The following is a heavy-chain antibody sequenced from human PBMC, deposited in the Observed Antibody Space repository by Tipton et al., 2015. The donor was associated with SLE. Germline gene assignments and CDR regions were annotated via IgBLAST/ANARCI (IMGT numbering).Heavy chain of an antibody. Sequence: TLSLTCTVSGGSISSYYFSWIRQPPGKGLGWIGFIYSSGTTNYNPSLRSRVTMSVDTSKNQLSLSLNSVTPADTAMYYCARALRYSGSYFDFWGQGKRVTVSA. V-gene: IGHV4-59*01. D-gene: IGHD1-26*01. J-gene: IGHJ4*02. CDR2: IYSSGTT. CDR1: GGSISSYY. CDR3: ARALRYSGSYFDF.